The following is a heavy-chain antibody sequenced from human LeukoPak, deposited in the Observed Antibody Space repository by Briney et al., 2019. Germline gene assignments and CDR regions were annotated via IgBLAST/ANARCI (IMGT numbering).Heavy chain of an antibody. CDR3: ARALAYCSGGSCTRGYNWFDP. J-gene: IGHJ5*02. D-gene: IGHD2-15*01. CDR2: IYYGGST. Sequence: PSETLSLTCIVSGGSISSSDYYWGWIRQPPGKGLEWIGSIYYGGSTYYNPSLKSRVTISVDTPMNQFSLKLSFVTTADTAVYYGARALAYCSGGSCTRGYNWFDPWGQGTLVTVPS. V-gene: IGHV4-39*01. CDR1: GGSISSSDYY.